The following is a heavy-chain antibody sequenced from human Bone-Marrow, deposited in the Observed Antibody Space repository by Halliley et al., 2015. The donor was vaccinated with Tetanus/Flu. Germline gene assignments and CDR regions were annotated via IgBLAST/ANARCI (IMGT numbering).Heavy chain of an antibody. Sequence: KGLEWVSSISPSGNHTPYADSVKGRFTISRDNAKKSLYLQMTSLRAEDTAVYFCAREFGGGCDHWGQGTLVTVSS. CDR2: ISPSGNHT. CDR3: AREFGGGCDH. J-gene: IGHJ4*02. V-gene: IGHV3-11*05. D-gene: IGHD6-19*01.